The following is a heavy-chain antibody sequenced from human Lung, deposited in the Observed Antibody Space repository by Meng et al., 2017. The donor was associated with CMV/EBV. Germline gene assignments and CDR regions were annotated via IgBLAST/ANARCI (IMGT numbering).Heavy chain of an antibody. CDR3: ARSPEFYQLLPGPYYYYGMDV. CDR2: IIPIFGTA. Sequence: SXXVSCKASGGTFSSYAISWVRQAPGQGLEWMGGIIPIFGTANYAQKFQGRVTITTDESTSTAYMELSSLRSEDTAVYYCARSPEFYQLLPGPYYYYGMDVWGQGTAVTVSS. J-gene: IGHJ6*02. CDR1: GGTFSSYA. V-gene: IGHV1-69*05. D-gene: IGHD2-2*01.